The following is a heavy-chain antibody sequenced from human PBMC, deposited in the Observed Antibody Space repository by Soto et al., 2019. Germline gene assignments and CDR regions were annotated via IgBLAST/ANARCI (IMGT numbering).Heavy chain of an antibody. CDR3: ARGRAVLLWFGDPNWSDP. CDR2: INHSGST. V-gene: IGHV4-34*01. J-gene: IGHJ5*02. Sequence: SETLSLTCAVYRESFSGYYWSWMRQPPGKGLEWIGEINHSGSTNYNPSLKSRVTISVDTSKNQFSLKLTAVTAAHTAVYYCARGRAVLLWFGDPNWSDPWGQGTLVTVS. D-gene: IGHD3-10*01. CDR1: RESFSGYY.